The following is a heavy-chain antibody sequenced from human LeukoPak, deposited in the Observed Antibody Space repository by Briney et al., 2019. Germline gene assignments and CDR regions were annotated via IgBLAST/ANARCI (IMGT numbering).Heavy chain of an antibody. D-gene: IGHD3-22*01. CDR1: GFTFGGYG. CDR3: TRYNYDHFDY. Sequence: PGRSLRLSCAGSGFTFGGYGMRWFRQTPGKGLEWVAVIAYDGSRAFYADSVKGRFTISRDNSKNTMSVQMDDLRAEDTAVYYCTRYNYDHFDYWGQGTLVTVSS. V-gene: IGHV3-33*01. CDR2: IAYDGSRA. J-gene: IGHJ4*02.